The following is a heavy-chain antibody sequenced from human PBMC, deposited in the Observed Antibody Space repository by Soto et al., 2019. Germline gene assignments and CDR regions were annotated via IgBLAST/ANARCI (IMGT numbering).Heavy chain of an antibody. D-gene: IGHD3-10*01. Sequence: EVQLVESGGGLIQPGGSLRLSCAASEFTFSDYWMHWVRQAPGKGLVWVSRIKYDATTTNYADSVRGRFTISRDNAKNTVYLQMDRLRADDTGVYYCARGLKGFYGSDYWGQGTLVTVSS. CDR2: IKYDATTT. CDR1: EFTFSDYW. CDR3: ARGLKGFYGSDY. V-gene: IGHV3-74*01. J-gene: IGHJ4*02.